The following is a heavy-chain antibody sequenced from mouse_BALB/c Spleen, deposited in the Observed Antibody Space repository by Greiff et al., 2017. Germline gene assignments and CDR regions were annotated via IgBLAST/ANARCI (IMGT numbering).Heavy chain of an antibody. CDR3: ARGRGNDY. D-gene: IGHD2-1*01. CDR2: ISSGGST. Sequence: DVMLVESGGGLVKPGGSLKLSCAASGFTFSSYAMSWVRQTPEKRLEWVASISSGGSTYYPDSVKGRFTISRDNARNILYLQMSSLRSEDTAMYYCARGRGNDYWGQGTTLTVSS. CDR1: GFTFSSYA. J-gene: IGHJ2*01. V-gene: IGHV5-6-5*01.